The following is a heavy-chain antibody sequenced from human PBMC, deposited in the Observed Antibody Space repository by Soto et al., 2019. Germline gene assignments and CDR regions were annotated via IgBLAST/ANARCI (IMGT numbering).Heavy chain of an antibody. Sequence: QVQLVQSGAEVKKPGASVKVSCKASRYTFTSYAMHWVRQAPGQRLEWMGWINAGNGNTKYSQKFQVRVTITRDTTAITAYMELSSLRTEDTALYYWAGQNEGYRMDVWGQGTTVTVSS. J-gene: IGHJ6*02. V-gene: IGHV1-3*01. CDR1: RYTFTSYA. CDR2: INAGNGNT. CDR3: AGQNEGYRMDV.